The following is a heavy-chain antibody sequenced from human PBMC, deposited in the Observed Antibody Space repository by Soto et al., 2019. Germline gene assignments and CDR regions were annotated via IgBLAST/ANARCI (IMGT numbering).Heavy chain of an antibody. V-gene: IGHV3-66*01. CDR2: MYSGGST. CDR3: TRDSSPTVTADS. Sequence: EVQLVESGGGLVQPGGSLRLSCAAFGFTVSGSYMTWARQAPGKGLEWVSVMYSGGSTYYADSVKGRFTVSRDTSKNTLYLQMNNLRAEDTAVYYCTRDSSPTVTADSWGQGTLVTVSS. D-gene: IGHD4-17*01. CDR1: GFTVSGSY. J-gene: IGHJ4*02.